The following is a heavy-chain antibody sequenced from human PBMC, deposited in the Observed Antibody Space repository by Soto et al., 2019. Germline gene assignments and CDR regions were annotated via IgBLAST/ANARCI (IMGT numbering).Heavy chain of an antibody. Sequence: QVQLMQSGAEVKKPGSSVKVSCKASGGTFSSYAISWVRQAPGQGLEWMGGIIPIFGTANYAQKFQGRVTITADESTSTAYMELSSLRSEDTAVYYCARSYYYDSSGYHEYFQHWGQGTLVTVSS. CDR3: ARSYYYDSSGYHEYFQH. CDR1: GGTFSSYA. V-gene: IGHV1-69*01. D-gene: IGHD3-22*01. J-gene: IGHJ1*01. CDR2: IIPIFGTA.